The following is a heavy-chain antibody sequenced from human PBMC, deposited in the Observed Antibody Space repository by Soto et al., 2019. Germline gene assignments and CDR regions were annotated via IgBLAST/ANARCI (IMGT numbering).Heavy chain of an antibody. Sequence: TLSLTCTVSVGSISSGGYSWSWIRQPPGRGPEWIGSIYYSGSTYYKPSLKSRVSISIDTSRNQFSLKLTSVTAADTGVYYCASSSPFHYWGPGILVTVSS. V-gene: IGHV4-30-2*03. CDR1: VGSISSGGYS. CDR2: IYYSGST. J-gene: IGHJ4*02. D-gene: IGHD6-6*01. CDR3: ASSSPFHY.